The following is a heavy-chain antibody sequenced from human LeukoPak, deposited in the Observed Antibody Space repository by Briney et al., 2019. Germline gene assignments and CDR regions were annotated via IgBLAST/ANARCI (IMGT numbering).Heavy chain of an antibody. CDR1: GYTFTSYD. CDR3: ARTLGYCSSTSCYALDAFDI. D-gene: IGHD2-2*01. Sequence: GASVKVSCKAPGYTFTSYDINWVRQATGQGLEWMGWMNPNSGNTGYAQKFQGRVTITRNTSISTAYMELSSLRSEDTAVYYCARTLGYCSSTSCYALDAFDIWGQGTMVTVSS. CDR2: MNPNSGNT. J-gene: IGHJ3*02. V-gene: IGHV1-8*03.